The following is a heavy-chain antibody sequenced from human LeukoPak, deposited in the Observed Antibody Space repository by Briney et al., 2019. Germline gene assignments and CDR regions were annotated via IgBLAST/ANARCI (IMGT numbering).Heavy chain of an antibody. Sequence: ASVKVSCKASGYTFTSYDINWVRQATGQGLEWMGWMNPNSGNTGYAQKFQGRVTMTRNTSISTAYMELSSLRSEDTAVYYCARGPPIIAADYEPTFYYYYMDVWDKGTTVTVSS. CDR1: GYTFTSYD. CDR2: MNPNSGNT. J-gene: IGHJ6*03. CDR3: ARGPPIIAADYEPTFYYYYMDV. V-gene: IGHV1-8*01. D-gene: IGHD6-13*01.